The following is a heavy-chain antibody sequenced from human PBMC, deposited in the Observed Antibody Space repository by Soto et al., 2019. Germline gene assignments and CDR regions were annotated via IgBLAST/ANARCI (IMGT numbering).Heavy chain of an antibody. CDR1: GFTFSSYA. CDR3: AKARCSTTDCYVPDS. CDR2: ISGSGGST. D-gene: IGHD1-1*01. J-gene: IGHJ5*01. Sequence: GGSLRLSCAASGFTFSSYAMSWVRQAPGKGLEWVSAISGSGGSTYYADSVKGRFTISRDNPMNTLYLQMSSLRAEDTARYFCAKARCSTTDCYVPDSWGQGTLVTVSS. V-gene: IGHV3-23*01.